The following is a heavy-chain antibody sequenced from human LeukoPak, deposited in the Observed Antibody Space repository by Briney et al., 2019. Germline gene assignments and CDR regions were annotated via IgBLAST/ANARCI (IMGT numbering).Heavy chain of an antibody. V-gene: IGHV4-34*01. J-gene: IGHJ4*02. CDR2: INHSVST. CDR3: ASRETATKGFDS. D-gene: IGHD2-21*02. CDR1: GGSFSAYF. Sequence: PLETLSLTCVDHGGSFSAYFWSWIRQPPQKGLEWSGEINHSVSTNYTPSPQSRVTIPVETSKTKFSLKLSSVTAADTAVYYCASRETATKGFDSWGQRTLVTVSS.